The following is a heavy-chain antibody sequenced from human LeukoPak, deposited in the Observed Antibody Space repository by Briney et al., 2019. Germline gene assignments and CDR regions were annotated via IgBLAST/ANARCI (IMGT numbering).Heavy chain of an antibody. V-gene: IGHV4-59*12. J-gene: IGHJ4*02. D-gene: IGHD4-17*01. CDR3: ARDRGNGDYGDYFDS. CDR2: IYYSGST. CDR1: GGSISSYY. Sequence: PSETLSLTCTVSGGSISSYYWSWIRQPPGKGLEWIGYIYYSGSTNYNPSLKSRVTISVDTSKNQFSLKLSSVTAADTAVYYCARDRGNGDYGDYFDSWGQGTLDSVSS.